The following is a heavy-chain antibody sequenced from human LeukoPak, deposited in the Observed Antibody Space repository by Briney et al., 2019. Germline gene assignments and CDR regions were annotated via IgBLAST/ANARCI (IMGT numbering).Heavy chain of an antibody. CDR3: AKDPRAVAFDY. CDR2: ISGSDGST. CDR1: GFTFSSYA. J-gene: IGHJ4*02. Sequence: GGSLRLSSAASGFTFSSYAMSWVRQAPGKGLEWVSAISGSDGSTYYSDSVKGRFTISKDNSKNTLYLQMSSLRAEDTAVYYCAKDPRAVAFDYWGQGNLVTVSS. V-gene: IGHV3-23*01. D-gene: IGHD6-19*01.